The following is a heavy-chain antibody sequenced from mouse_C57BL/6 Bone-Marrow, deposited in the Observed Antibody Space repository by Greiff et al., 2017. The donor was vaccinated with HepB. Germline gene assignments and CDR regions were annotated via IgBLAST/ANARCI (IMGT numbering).Heavy chain of an antibody. CDR1: GFNIKDDY. J-gene: IGHJ4*01. CDR2: IDPENGDT. Sequence: VQLQQSGAELVRPGASVKLSCTASGFNIKDDYMHWVKQRPEQGLEWIGWIDPENGDTEYASKFQGKATITADKSSNTAYLQLSSLTSEDTAVYYCTTDYEDDMDYWGQGTSVTVSS. D-gene: IGHD2-4*01. V-gene: IGHV14-4*01. CDR3: TTDYEDDMDY.